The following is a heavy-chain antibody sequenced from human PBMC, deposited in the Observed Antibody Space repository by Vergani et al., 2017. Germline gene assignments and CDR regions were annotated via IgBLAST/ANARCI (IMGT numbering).Heavy chain of an antibody. CDR3: ARGIAVAATDY. J-gene: IGHJ4*02. D-gene: IGHD6-19*01. CDR1: GFTFSSYG. Sequence: VQLLESGGGLVQPGRSLRLSCAASGFTFSSYGMHWVRQAPGKGLEWVAVIWYDGSNKYYADSVKGRFTISRDNSKNTLYLQMNSLRAEDTAVYYCARGIAVAATDYWGQGTLVTVSS. CDR2: IWYDGSNK. V-gene: IGHV3-33*01.